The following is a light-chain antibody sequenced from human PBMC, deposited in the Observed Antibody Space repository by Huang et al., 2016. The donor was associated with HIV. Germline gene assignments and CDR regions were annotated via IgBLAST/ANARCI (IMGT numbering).Light chain of an antibody. J-gene: IGKJ1*01. V-gene: IGKV1-5*03. CDR3: QYGET. CDR2: KIS. Sequence: DIQLTQSPSTLSASVGDRLTTTCRASPNISSWLAWYQQKPGKAPKLLIYKISSLESGVPSRFSGSGSGTKFTLTINSLQPDDIGTYYCQYGETFGQGSKVEVK. CDR1: PNISSW.